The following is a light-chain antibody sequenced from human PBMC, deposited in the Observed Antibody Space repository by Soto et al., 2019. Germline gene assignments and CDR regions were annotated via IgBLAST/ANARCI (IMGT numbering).Light chain of an antibody. Sequence: QSVLAQPPSASGPPGQSVTISCTGTSSDVGGYNYVSWYQQYPGKAPKLMIYEVNKRPSGVPDRFSGSKSGNTASLTVSGLQAEDEADYYCSSYAGSILYVFGTGTKVTVL. J-gene: IGLJ1*01. V-gene: IGLV2-8*01. CDR2: EVN. CDR1: SSDVGGYNY. CDR3: SSYAGSILYV.